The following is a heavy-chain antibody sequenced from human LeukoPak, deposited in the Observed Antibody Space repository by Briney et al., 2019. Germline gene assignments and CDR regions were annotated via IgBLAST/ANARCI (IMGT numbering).Heavy chain of an antibody. CDR1: GGSISSSNW. V-gene: IGHV4-4*02. CDR2: IYHRGST. Sequence: PSETLSLTCAVSGGSISSSNWWSWVRQPPGKGLEWIGEIYHRGSTNYNPSLKSRVTISVDRSKNQFSLKLSSVTAADTAVYYCARVPDGDYVRSQNWGQGTLVTVSS. D-gene: IGHD4-17*01. J-gene: IGHJ4*02. CDR3: ARVPDGDYVRSQN.